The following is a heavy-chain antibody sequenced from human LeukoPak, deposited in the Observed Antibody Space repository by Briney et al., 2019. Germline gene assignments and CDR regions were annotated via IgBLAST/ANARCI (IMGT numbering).Heavy chain of an antibody. CDR3: ARVERITIFGVANPYYYMDV. Sequence: ASVKVSCKASGYTFTSYGISWVRQAPGQGLEWMGWISAYNGNTNYAQKLQGRVTMTTDTSTSTAYMELRSLRSDDTAVYYCARVERITIFGVANPYYYMDVWGKGTTVTVSS. CDR1: GYTFTSYG. CDR2: ISAYNGNT. D-gene: IGHD3-3*01. J-gene: IGHJ6*03. V-gene: IGHV1-18*01.